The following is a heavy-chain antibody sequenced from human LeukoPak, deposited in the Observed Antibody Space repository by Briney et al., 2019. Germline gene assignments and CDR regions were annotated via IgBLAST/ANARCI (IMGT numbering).Heavy chain of an antibody. CDR1: GFTFSSYG. D-gene: IGHD3-16*01. Sequence: PGGSLRLSCATSGFTFSSYGMHRVRQAPGKGLEWVAVISYDGSNKYYADSVKGRFTISRDNSKNTLYLQMNSLRAEDTAVYYCAKGGSRKGGFDYWGQGTLVTVSS. CDR2: ISYDGSNK. J-gene: IGHJ4*02. V-gene: IGHV3-30*18. CDR3: AKGGSRKGGFDY.